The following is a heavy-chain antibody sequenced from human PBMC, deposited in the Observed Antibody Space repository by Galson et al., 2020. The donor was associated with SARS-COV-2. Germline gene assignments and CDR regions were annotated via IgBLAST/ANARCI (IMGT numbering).Heavy chain of an antibody. CDR3: AGLVVVVAATSGFGAFDI. V-gene: IGHV4-39*01. CDR1: GGSISSSSNY. D-gene: IGHD2-15*01. CDR2: IYYSGST. Sequence: SETLSLTCTVSGGSISSSSNYWGWIRQPPGKGLEGSGSIYYSGSTYYNPSLKSRATISVDTSKNQFSLKLSSVTAADTAVYYWAGLVVVVAATSGFGAFDIWGQGTMVTVSS. J-gene: IGHJ3*02.